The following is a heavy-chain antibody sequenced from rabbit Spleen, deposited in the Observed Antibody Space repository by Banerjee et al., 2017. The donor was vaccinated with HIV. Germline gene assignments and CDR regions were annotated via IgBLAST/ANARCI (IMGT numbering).Heavy chain of an antibody. CDR2: INVATGKP. CDR1: GFSFGDRDV. V-gene: IGHV1S45*01. J-gene: IGHJ4*01. D-gene: IGHD3-1*01. CDR3: ARDLPGAIGWNFDL. Sequence: QEQLVESGGGLVQPEGSLTLTCTASGFSFGDRDVMCWVRQAPGKGLEWIACINVATGKPVYATWAKGRFTISRTSSTTVTLRMTSLTAADRATYFCARDLPGAIGWNFDLWGPGTLVTVS.